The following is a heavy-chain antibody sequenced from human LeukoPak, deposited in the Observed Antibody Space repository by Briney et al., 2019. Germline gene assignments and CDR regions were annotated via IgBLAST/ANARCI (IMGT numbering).Heavy chain of an antibody. V-gene: IGHV3-7*05. CDR2: LNQDGSEK. J-gene: IGHJ6*02. Sequence: GGPLRLSCAASGFTFSGYEMSWVRQAPGKGLEWVAILNQDGSEKYYVDSVKGRFTISRDNAENSLYLQMNSLRVEDTAIYYCARRRGDVWGQGTTVTVSS. CDR3: ARRRGDV. CDR1: GFTFSGYE.